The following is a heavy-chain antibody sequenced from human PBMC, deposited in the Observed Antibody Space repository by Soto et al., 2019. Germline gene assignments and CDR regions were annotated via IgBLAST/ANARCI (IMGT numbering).Heavy chain of an antibody. J-gene: IGHJ6*03. Sequence: GGSLRLSCAASGFTVSSNYMSWVRQAPGKGLEWVSVIYSGGSTYYADSVKGRFTISRDNSKNTLYLQMNSLRAEDTAVYYCARDRQELSQYYYYYMDVWGKGTTVTVSS. CDR3: ARDRQELSQYYYYYMDV. CDR1: GFTVSSNY. V-gene: IGHV3-66*01. CDR2: IYSGGST. D-gene: IGHD3-16*02.